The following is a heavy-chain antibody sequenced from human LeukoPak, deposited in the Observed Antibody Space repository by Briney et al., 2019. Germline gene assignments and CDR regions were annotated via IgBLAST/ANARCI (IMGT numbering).Heavy chain of an antibody. CDR2: IIPILGIA. CDR1: GGTFSSYT. Sequence: SVKVSCKASGGTFSSYTISWVRQAPGQGLEWMGRIIPILGIANYAQKFQGRVTITADKSTSTAYMELSSLRSEDTAVYYCARGIDSSGVDFWGQGTLVTVSS. D-gene: IGHD6-19*01. V-gene: IGHV1-69*02. CDR3: ARGIDSSGVDF. J-gene: IGHJ4*02.